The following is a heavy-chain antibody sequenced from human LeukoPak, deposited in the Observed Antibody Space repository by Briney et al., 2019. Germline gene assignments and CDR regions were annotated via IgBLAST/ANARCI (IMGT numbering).Heavy chain of an antibody. CDR1: GFTFNNYG. Sequence: GGSLRLSCAASGFTFNNYGMHWVRQAPGKGPECVANINQDGSDKYYVDSVKGRFTISRDNTKNSLYLQMNSLGAEDTAVYYCVGGDYWGQGTLVTVSS. CDR2: INQDGSDK. V-gene: IGHV3-7*01. J-gene: IGHJ4*02. CDR3: VGGDY.